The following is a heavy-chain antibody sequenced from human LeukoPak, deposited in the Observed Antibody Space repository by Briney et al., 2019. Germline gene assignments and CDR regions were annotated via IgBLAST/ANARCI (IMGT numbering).Heavy chain of an antibody. CDR2: VGISGDT. D-gene: IGHD6-25*01. CDR1: GFTFRVSD. CDR3: AKNSGYSCQYFFDY. V-gene: IGHV3-13*01. J-gene: IGHJ4*02. Sequence: GGSLRLSCAASGFTFRVSDMHWVRQVTGKGLEWVSAVGISGDTYYAGSVKGRFTISRDNSKNTLYLQMNSLRAEDAAVYFCAKNSGYSCQYFFDYWGQGTLVTVSS.